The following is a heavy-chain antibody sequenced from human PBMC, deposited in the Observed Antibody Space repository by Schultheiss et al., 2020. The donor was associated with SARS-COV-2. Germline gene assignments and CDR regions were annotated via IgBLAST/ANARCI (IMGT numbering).Heavy chain of an antibody. Sequence: GESLKISCAASGFTFSSYAMHWVRQAPGKGLEYVSAISSNGGSTYYANSVKGRFTISRDNSKNTLYLQMGSLRAEDMAVYYCARATDYCSSTSCYRGFNDYWGQGTLVTVSS. D-gene: IGHD2-2*02. CDR2: ISSNGGST. CDR3: ARATDYCSSTSCYRGFNDY. V-gene: IGHV3-64*01. J-gene: IGHJ4*02. CDR1: GFTFSSYA.